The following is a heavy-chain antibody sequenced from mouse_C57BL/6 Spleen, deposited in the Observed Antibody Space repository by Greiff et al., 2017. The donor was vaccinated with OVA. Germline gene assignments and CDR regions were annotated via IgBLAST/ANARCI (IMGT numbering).Heavy chain of an antibody. Sequence: VQLQQSGPELVKPGASVKIPCKASGYTFTDYNMDWVKQSHGQSLEWIGDINPNNGGTNYNQKFKGKATLTVDKSSSTAYMELRSLTSEDTAVYYCAIYYYGSSPYAMDYWGQGTSVTVSS. CDR1: GYTFTDYN. D-gene: IGHD1-1*01. CDR2: INPNNGGT. V-gene: IGHV1-18*01. CDR3: AIYYYGSSPYAMDY. J-gene: IGHJ4*01.